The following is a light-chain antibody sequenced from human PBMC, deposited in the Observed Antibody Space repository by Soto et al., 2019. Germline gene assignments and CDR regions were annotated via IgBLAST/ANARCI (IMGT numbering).Light chain of an antibody. Sequence: QSVLTQPPSASGSPGQSVTISCTGTSSDVGCYNYVSWYQQHPGKAPKLMIYEVSKRPSGVPDRFSGSKSGNTASLTVSGRQAEDEADYYCSSYAGSNNLGVFGGGTKVTVL. J-gene: IGLJ2*01. CDR1: SSDVGCYNY. CDR3: SSYAGSNNLGV. CDR2: EVS. V-gene: IGLV2-8*01.